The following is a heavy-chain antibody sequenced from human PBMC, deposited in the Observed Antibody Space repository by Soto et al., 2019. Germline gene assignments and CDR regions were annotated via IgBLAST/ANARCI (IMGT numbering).Heavy chain of an antibody. CDR3: VADSSGYTADY. CDR1: GGSISSGDYY. V-gene: IGHV4-30-4*01. D-gene: IGHD3-22*01. CDR2: IYASGST. Sequence: QVQLQESGPGLVKPSQTLSLTCTVSGGSISSGDYYWSWIRQPPGKGLEWIGYIYASGSTYYNPALKSRVTISVDTSKNQFSLKLSSVTAADTAVYYCVADSSGYTADYWGQGTLVTVSS. J-gene: IGHJ4*02.